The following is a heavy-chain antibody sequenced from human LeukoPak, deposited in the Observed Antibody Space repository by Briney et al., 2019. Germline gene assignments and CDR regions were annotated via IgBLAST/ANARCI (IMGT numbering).Heavy chain of an antibody. J-gene: IGHJ6*03. Sequence: PGGSLRLSCAASGFIFSDYYMSWFRQAPGKGLEWVSYISSSCRTTYYSDSVKGRFTISRDNAKNSLYLQMNSLRAQDTAVYYCARDYDSTGDERDYYYYMDVWGKGTTVTVSS. CDR3: ARDYDSTGDERDYYYYMDV. V-gene: IGHV3-11*04. D-gene: IGHD3-22*01. CDR1: GFIFSDYY. CDR2: ISSSCRTT.